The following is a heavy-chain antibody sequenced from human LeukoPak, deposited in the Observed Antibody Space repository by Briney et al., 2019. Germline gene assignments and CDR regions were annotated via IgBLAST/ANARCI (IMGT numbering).Heavy chain of an antibody. Sequence: GGSLRLSCAASGFTFSSYAMSWVRQAPGKGLEWVSAISGSGGSTYYADSVKGRFTISRDNSKNTLYLQMNSLRAEDTAVYYCAKAGYGDYRSYYFDYWGQGTLVTVSS. D-gene: IGHD4-17*01. V-gene: IGHV3-23*01. CDR3: AKAGYGDYRSYYFDY. J-gene: IGHJ4*02. CDR1: GFTFSSYA. CDR2: ISGSGGST.